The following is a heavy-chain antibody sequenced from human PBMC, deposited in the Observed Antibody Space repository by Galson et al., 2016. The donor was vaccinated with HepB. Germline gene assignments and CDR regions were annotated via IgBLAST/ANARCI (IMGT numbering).Heavy chain of an antibody. CDR2: IYQTGTA. D-gene: IGHD1-26*01. J-gene: IGHJ4*02. CDR3: ARGTLGTTATMAFDY. CDR1: GATISNDYW. Sequence: SETLSLTCAVSGATISNDYWWSWVRQSPEKGFEWLGEIYQTGTANYNPSLTRRATISVATSKNEISLRLDSVTAADTAVYYCARGTLGTTATMAFDYWGQGTPVSVSS. V-gene: IGHV4-4*02.